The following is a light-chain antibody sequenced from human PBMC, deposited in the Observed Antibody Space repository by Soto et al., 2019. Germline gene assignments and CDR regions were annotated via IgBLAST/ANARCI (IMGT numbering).Light chain of an antibody. V-gene: IGKV1-5*01. J-gene: IGKJ2*01. Sequence: DIQTTQSPSFVSASVGDRVTITCRASQSIDNWLAWYQQKPGKAPKLLIYDASTLESGVSSGFSGSGSGTEFTLTISSLRPDDFATYYCQHYDTFPYTLGQGTKV. CDR1: QSIDNW. CDR2: DAS. CDR3: QHYDTFPYT.